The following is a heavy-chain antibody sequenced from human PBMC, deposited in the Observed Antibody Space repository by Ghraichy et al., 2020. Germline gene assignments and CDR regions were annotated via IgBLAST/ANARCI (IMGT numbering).Heavy chain of an antibody. J-gene: IGHJ5*01. D-gene: IGHD5-18*01. CDR3: ARYSEWLQIDS. V-gene: IGHV4-34*01. CDR1: GGSFSGYC. CDR2: INRDRIS. Sequence: SETLSLTCDVYGGSFSGYCWTWIRQPPGKGLEWIGEINRDRISNYNPSLKSRVTISIDTSRSPFSLKLTSVTAADTAVYYCARYSEWLQIDSWGHGTLVTVSS.